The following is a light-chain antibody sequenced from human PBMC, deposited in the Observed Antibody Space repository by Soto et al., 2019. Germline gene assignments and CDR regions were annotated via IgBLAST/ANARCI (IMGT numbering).Light chain of an antibody. Sequence: QSVLTQPPSASGTPGQRVTISCSRGPSNIGVNAVTWYQQLPGTSPQVLIFDDDQRPSGVPDRFSGSKSDTSASLAISGLQSADEANYYCGTWDDSLSGWFFGGGTKLTVL. CDR1: PSNIGVNA. J-gene: IGLJ2*01. V-gene: IGLV1-44*01. CDR3: GTWDDSLSGWF. CDR2: DDD.